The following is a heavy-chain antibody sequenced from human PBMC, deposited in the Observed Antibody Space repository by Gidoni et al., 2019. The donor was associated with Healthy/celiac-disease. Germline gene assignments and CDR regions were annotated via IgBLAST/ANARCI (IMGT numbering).Heavy chain of an antibody. CDR1: GFTFSSYA. CDR3: ARDLGNPDFDY. CDR2: ISYDGSNK. J-gene: IGHJ4*02. V-gene: IGHV3-30-3*01. Sequence: QVQLVESGGGVVQPGRSLRTSCAAPGFTFSSYAMHWVRQAPGKGLEWVAVISYDGSNKYYADSVKGRFTISRDNSKNTLYLQMNSLRAEDTAVYYCARDLGNPDFDYWGQGTLVTVSS.